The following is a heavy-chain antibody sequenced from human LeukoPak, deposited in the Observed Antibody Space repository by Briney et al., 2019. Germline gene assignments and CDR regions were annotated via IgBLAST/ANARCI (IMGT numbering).Heavy chain of an antibody. CDR1: GFTFSTYG. V-gene: IGHV3-30*03. D-gene: IGHD6-19*01. Sequence: GGSLRLSCAASGFTFSTYGMHWVRQAPGKGLEWVAVISYDGNNKYYADSVRGRFTISRDNSKNTLYLQMNSLRAEDTAVYYCASIAVAGLYFDYWGQGTLVTVSS. CDR2: ISYDGNNK. CDR3: ASIAVAGLYFDY. J-gene: IGHJ4*02.